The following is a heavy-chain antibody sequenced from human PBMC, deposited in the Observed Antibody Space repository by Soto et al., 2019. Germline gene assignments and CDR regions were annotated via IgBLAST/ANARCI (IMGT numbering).Heavy chain of an antibody. D-gene: IGHD3-3*01. CDR1: GGSISSGGYS. CDR3: AMGPYNWGGYFDL. Sequence: SETLSLTCAVSGGSISSGGYSWSWIRQPPGKGLEWIGYIYHSGSTYYNPSLKSRVTISLDRSKNQFSLKLSSVTAADTAVYYCAMGPYNWGGYFDLLGRGTLVT. J-gene: IGHJ2*01. V-gene: IGHV4-30-2*01. CDR2: IYHSGST.